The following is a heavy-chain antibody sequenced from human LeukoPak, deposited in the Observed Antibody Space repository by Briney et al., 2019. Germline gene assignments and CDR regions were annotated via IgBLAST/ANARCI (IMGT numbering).Heavy chain of an antibody. J-gene: IGHJ4*02. D-gene: IGHD3-10*01. CDR1: GFTFSSYS. Sequence: PGGSLRLSCAASGFTFSSYSMNWVRQAPGKGLEWVSYISSNSSTIYYADSVKGRFTISRDNAKNSLYLQMNSLRAEDTAVYYCARVSGRLQDVRSCFDYWGPGTLDTVSS. V-gene: IGHV3-48*04. CDR3: ARVSGRLQDVRSCFDY. CDR2: ISSNSSTI.